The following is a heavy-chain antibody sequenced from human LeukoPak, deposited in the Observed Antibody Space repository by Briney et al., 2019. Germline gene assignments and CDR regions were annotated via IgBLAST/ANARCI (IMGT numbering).Heavy chain of an antibody. CDR2: IYYSGNT. Sequence: SETLSLTCTVSGGSIRSSTDYWGWIRQPPGKELEWIGSIYYSGNTYYNASLKSQVSISIDTSKNQFSLKLSSVTAADTAVYYCARVRGLWFGELYFDYWGQGTLVTVSS. D-gene: IGHD3-10*01. J-gene: IGHJ4*02. V-gene: IGHV4-39*01. CDR1: GGSIRSSTDY. CDR3: ARVRGLWFGELYFDY.